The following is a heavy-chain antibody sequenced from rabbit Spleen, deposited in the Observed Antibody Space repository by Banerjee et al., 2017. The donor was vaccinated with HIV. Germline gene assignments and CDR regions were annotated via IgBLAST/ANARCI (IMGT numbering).Heavy chain of an antibody. CDR3: ARDLVGVVGWNFNL. CDR1: GFSFSSSYY. Sequence: QSLEESGGGLVQPEGSLTLTCTASGFSFSSSYYMCWVRQAPGKGLEWIGCINAGSGSAWYASWVNGRFTISKPSSTTVTLQMTSLTAADTATYFCARDLVGVVGWNFNLWGQGTLVTVS. J-gene: IGHJ4*01. D-gene: IGHD5-1*01. CDR2: INAGSGSA. V-gene: IGHV1S40*01.